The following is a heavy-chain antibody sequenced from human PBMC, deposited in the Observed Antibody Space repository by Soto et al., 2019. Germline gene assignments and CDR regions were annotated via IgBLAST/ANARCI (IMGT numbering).Heavy chain of an antibody. CDR1: GDTFNSYV. CDR2: IIPIIGVT. J-gene: IGHJ4*02. D-gene: IGHD3-16*01. Sequence: QVQLVQSGAEVKRPGSSVKVSCESSGDTFNSYVISWVRQAPGQGLEWMGGIIPIIGVTHYAQKFQGRVTISALSSTGTAYMELTNLGFEDTTLYYCARESLLAKGADHWGQGTLVSVSS. CDR3: ARESLLAKGADH. V-gene: IGHV1-69*17.